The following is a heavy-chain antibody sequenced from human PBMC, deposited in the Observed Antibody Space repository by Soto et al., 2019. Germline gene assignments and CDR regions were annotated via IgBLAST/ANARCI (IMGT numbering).Heavy chain of an antibody. D-gene: IGHD2-2*01. J-gene: IGHJ5*02. V-gene: IGHV4-59*01. CDR3: AKEHGYCSTTSCYAGRAFDP. CDR1: GGSISYYY. Sequence: QVQLQESGPGLVKPSETLSLTCTISGGSISYYYWSWIRQPPGKGLEWIGYIFNNGSTNYNPSLKSRVTISVDTSTNQFSLKLNSVTAADTAVYYCAKEHGYCSTTSCYAGRAFDPWGQGTLVTVSS. CDR2: IFNNGST.